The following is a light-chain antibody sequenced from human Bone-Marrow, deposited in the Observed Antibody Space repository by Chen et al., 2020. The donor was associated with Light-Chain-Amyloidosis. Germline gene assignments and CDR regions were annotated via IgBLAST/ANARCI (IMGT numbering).Light chain of an antibody. CDR2: DDS. CDR1: NIGSTS. V-gene: IGLV3-21*02. Sequence: SYVPTQPSSGSVAPGQTATIACGGNNIGSTSVHWYQQTPGQAPLLVVYDDSDRPSGIPERLSGSNSGNTATLTISRVEAGDEADYYCQVWDRSSDRPVFGGGTKLSVL. J-gene: IGLJ3*02. CDR3: QVWDRSSDRPV.